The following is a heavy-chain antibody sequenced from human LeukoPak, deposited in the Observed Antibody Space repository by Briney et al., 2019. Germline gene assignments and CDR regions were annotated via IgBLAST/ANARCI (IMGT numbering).Heavy chain of an antibody. CDR2: INHSGST. Sequence: SETLSLTCAVYGGSFSGYYWSWIRQPPGKGLEWIGEINHSGSTNYNPSLKSRVTISVDTSKNQFSLKLSSVTAADTAVYYCARGRIAARPHYWGQGTLVTVSS. J-gene: IGHJ4*02. V-gene: IGHV4-34*01. CDR1: GGSFSGYY. CDR3: ARGRIAARPHY. D-gene: IGHD6-6*01.